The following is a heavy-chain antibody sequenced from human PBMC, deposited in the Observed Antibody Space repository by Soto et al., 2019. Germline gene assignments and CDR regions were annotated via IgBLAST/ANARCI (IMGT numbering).Heavy chain of an antibody. CDR1: GGSIETFY. D-gene: IGHD6-19*01. J-gene: IGHJ4*02. CDR2: ISNSGST. Sequence: PETLSLTCTVSGGSIETFYWSWMRQPPGKGLEWIGYISNSGSTNYNPSLESRVTVSVDTAKNEFSLKLNSVTAADTATYYCAIFLRDSQGWYHHDFWGQGTLVTVSS. V-gene: IGHV4-59*01. CDR3: AIFLRDSQGWYHHDF.